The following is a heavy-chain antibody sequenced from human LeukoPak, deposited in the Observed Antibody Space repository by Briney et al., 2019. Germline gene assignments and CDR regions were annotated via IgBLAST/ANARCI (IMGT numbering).Heavy chain of an antibody. CDR1: GASISRGSW. Sequence: PSETLSLTCDVSGASISRGSWWSWVRQPPGKGLEWIGEFSHSGITNFNPSLKSRVTISVDKSRNQFSLNLISVTAADTAVYFCARNGSHNQEHWGQGTLAPVSS. D-gene: IGHD1-26*01. CDR3: ARNGSHNQEH. J-gene: IGHJ4*02. V-gene: IGHV4-4*02. CDR2: FSHSGIT.